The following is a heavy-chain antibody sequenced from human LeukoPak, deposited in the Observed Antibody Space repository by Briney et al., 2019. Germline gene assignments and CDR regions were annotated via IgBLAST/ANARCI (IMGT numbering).Heavy chain of an antibody. CDR1: GGSFSGYY. CDR3: ARGRGYSYAQGPYYFDY. Sequence: PSETLSLTCAVYGGSFSGYYWSWIRQPPGKGLEWIGEINHSGSTNYNPSLKSRVTISVDTSKNRFSLKLSSVTAADTAVYYCARGRGYSYAQGPYYFDYWGQGTLVTVSS. CDR2: INHSGST. V-gene: IGHV4-34*01. J-gene: IGHJ4*02. D-gene: IGHD5-18*01.